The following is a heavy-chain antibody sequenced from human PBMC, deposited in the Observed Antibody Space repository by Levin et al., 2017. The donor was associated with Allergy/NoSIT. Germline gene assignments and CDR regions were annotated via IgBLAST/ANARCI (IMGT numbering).Heavy chain of an antibody. J-gene: IGHJ3*01. CDR1: GFSFSDYA. CDR2: ITGGGFNT. D-gene: IGHD2-21*01. CDR3: AKKQGDTSGFSFDV. Sequence: ETLSLTCAASGFSFSDYAMTWVRQAPGKGLEWVSVITGGGFNTYYGDSVKGRFTVSRDNSKNTLYLELNSLRAEDTAVYYCAKKQGDTSGFSFDVWGQGTMVTVSS. V-gene: IGHV3-23*01.